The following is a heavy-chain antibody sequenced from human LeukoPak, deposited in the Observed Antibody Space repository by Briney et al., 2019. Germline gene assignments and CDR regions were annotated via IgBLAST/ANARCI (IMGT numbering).Heavy chain of an antibody. V-gene: IGHV3-9*01. CDR3: ARGGLRYFDWLLFEPQVDY. D-gene: IGHD3-9*01. CDR1: GFTFDDYA. Sequence: GGSLRLSCAASGFTFDDYAMHWVRQAPGKGLEWVSGISWNSGSIGYADSVKGRFTISRDNAKNTLYLQMNSLRAEDTAVYYCARGGLRYFDWLLFEPQVDYWGQGTLVTVSS. CDR2: ISWNSGSI. J-gene: IGHJ4*02.